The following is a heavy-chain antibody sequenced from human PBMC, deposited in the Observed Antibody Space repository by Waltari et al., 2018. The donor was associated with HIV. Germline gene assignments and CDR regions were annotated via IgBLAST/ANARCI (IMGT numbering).Heavy chain of an antibody. CDR1: GGSFSGYY. J-gene: IGHJ5*02. D-gene: IGHD6-13*01. Sequence: QVQLQQWGAGLLKPSETLSLTCAVYGGSFSGYYWSWIRQPPGKGLEWIGEINHSGSTNYNPSLKSRVTISVDTSKNQFSLKLSSVTAADTAVYYCARTLPQGYSSSRGWFDPWGQGTLVTVSS. CDR3: ARTLPQGYSSSRGWFDP. CDR2: INHSGST. V-gene: IGHV4-34*01.